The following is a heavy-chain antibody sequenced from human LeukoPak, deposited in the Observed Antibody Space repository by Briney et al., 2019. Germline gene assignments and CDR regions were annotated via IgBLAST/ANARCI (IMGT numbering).Heavy chain of an antibody. CDR1: GYTFTSYD. V-gene: IGHV1-8*03. CDR3: GRGRQYGSGSSSFDN. J-gene: IGHJ4*02. D-gene: IGHD3-10*01. Sequence: ASVKVSCKASGYTFTSYDINWVRQATGQGLEWMGWMNPNSGNTGYAQKFQGRVTITRNTSISTAYMELSSLRSEDTAVYYCGRGRQYGSGSSSFDNWGQGTLVTVSS. CDR2: MNPNSGNT.